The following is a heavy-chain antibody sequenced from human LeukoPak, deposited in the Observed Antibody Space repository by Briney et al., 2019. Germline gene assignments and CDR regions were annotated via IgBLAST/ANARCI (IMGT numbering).Heavy chain of an antibody. Sequence: GGSLRLSCAASGFTFSSYSMNWVRQAPGKGLEWVSSISSSSSYIYYADSVKGRFTISRDNAKNSLYLQMNSLRAEDTAVYYCARDGPPRDGYNHVGSKLDYWGQGTLVTVSS. V-gene: IGHV3-21*01. D-gene: IGHD5-24*01. CDR3: ARDGPPRDGYNHVGSKLDY. CDR1: GFTFSSYS. CDR2: ISSSSSYI. J-gene: IGHJ4*02.